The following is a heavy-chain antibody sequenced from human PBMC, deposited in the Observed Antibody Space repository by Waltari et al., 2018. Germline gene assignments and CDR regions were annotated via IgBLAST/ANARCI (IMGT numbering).Heavy chain of an antibody. D-gene: IGHD6-6*01. Sequence: QVQLQESGPGLVKPSETLSLTCTVSGGSISSYYWSWIRQPPGKGLEWIGYIYYSGSTNYNPSLKSRVTISVDTSKNQFSLKLSSVTAADTAVYYCARLRKQLVDYWGQGTLVTVSS. CDR1: GGSISSYY. CDR3: ARLRKQLVDY. CDR2: IYYSGST. J-gene: IGHJ4*02. V-gene: IGHV4-59*08.